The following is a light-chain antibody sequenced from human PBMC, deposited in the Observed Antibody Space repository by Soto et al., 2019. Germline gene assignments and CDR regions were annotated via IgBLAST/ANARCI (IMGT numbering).Light chain of an antibody. Sequence: QSVLTQPPSASGSPGQSVTISCTGTSSDVGACNYVSWYQQLPGKAPKLIIYEVSKRPSGVPDRFSGSKSGNTASLTVSGLQAEDEADYYCTSYAGTYSFFYVFGTGTKVPVL. CDR1: SSDVGACNY. CDR3: TSYAGTYSFFYV. CDR2: EVS. V-gene: IGLV2-8*01. J-gene: IGLJ1*01.